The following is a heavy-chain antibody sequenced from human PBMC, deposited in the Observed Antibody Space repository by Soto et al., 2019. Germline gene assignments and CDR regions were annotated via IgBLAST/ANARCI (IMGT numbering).Heavy chain of an antibody. J-gene: IGHJ6*02. CDR2: IIPIFGTA. Sequence: QVQLVQSGAEVKKPGSSVKVSCKASGGTFSSYAISWVRQAPGQGLEWMGGIIPIFGTANYAQKFQGRVTITADESTSTAYMELGSLRSEDTAVYYCARERGMGSSSSSYYYYYGMDVWGQGTTVTVSS. V-gene: IGHV1-69*01. CDR3: ARERGMGSSSSSYYYYYGMDV. CDR1: GGTFSSYA. D-gene: IGHD6-6*01.